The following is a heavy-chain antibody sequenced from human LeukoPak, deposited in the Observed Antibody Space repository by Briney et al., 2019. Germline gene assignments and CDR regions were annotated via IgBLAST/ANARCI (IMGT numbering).Heavy chain of an antibody. V-gene: IGHV3-7*01. D-gene: IGHD6-13*01. CDR3: VRDSYTGTWHEEGRDY. Sequence: GGSLRLSCAASGFTFSNYAMSWVRRAPGKGLEWVANIRQDGGDKHYVDSVKGRFTISRDNAKNSLYLQMDSLGPEDTAVYYCVRDSYTGTWHEEGRDYWGQGTPVTVSS. J-gene: IGHJ4*02. CDR2: IRQDGGDK. CDR1: GFTFSNYA.